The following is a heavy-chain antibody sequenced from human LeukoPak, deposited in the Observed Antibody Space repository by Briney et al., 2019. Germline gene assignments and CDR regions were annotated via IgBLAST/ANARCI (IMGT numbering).Heavy chain of an antibody. D-gene: IGHD6-19*01. J-gene: IGHJ4*02. CDR3: ARYTSGWYYFDY. CDR1: GFTFSSYT. CDR2: ISSSSSTI. Sequence: GGSLRLSCAASGFTFSSYTMNWVRQAPGKGLEWVSYISSSSSTIYYADSVKGRFAISRDYAKNSLYLQVNSLRDEDTAVYYCARYTSGWYYFDYWGQGTLVTVSS. V-gene: IGHV3-48*02.